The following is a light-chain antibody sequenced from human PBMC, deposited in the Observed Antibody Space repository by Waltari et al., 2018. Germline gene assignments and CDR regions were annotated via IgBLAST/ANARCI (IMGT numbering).Light chain of an antibody. V-gene: IGKV1-33*01. CDR2: AAS. J-gene: IGKJ5*01. CDR1: QDLGNF. Sequence: DIQMTQSPSSLSASVGDRVTITCQASQDLGNFLNWYEYKPGKAPKLLIYAASNLETGVPSRFSGSGSGTDFTLTISNLQPEDIATYYCQQYENLPITFGQGTRLEIK. CDR3: QQYENLPIT.